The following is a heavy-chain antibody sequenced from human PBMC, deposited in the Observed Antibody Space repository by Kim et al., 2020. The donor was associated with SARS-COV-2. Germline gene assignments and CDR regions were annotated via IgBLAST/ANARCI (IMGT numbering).Heavy chain of an antibody. V-gene: IGHV1-46*01. CDR3: ARDLQVEMATSPGY. J-gene: IGHJ4*02. Sequence: EQKFQGRVTMTRDTSTSTVYMELSSLRSEDTAVYYCARDLQVEMATSPGYWGQGTLVTVSS. D-gene: IGHD5-12*01.